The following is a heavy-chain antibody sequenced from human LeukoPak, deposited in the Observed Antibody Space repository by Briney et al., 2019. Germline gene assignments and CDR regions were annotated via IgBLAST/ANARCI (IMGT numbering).Heavy chain of an antibody. V-gene: IGHV4-39*01. CDR1: GGSISSSSYY. CDR2: IYYTGST. Sequence: SETLSLTCTVSGGSISSSSYYWGWIRQPPGKGLEWIGTIYYTGSTYYNPSLKSRVTISVDTSKNQFSLKPTSVTAADTAVYSCARQNWSMDVWGKGTTVTISS. J-gene: IGHJ6*03. CDR3: ARQNWSMDV.